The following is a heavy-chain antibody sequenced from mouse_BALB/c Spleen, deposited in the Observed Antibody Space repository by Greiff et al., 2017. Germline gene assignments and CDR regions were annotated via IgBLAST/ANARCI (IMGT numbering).Heavy chain of an antibody. CDR1: GFDFSRYW. J-gene: IGHJ3*01. V-gene: IGHV4-1*02. D-gene: IGHD3-1*01. CDR3: ARRGSSGFAWFAY. CDR2: INPDSSTI. Sequence: EVKLLESGGGLVQPGGSLKLSCAASGFDFSRYWMSWVRQAPGKGLEWIGEINPDSSTINYTPSLKDKFIISRDNAKNTLYLQMSKVRSEDTALYYCARRGSSGFAWFAYWGQGTLVTVSA.